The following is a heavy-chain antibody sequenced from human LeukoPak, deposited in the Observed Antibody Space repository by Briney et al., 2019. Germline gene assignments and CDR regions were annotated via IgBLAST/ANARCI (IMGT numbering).Heavy chain of an antibody. J-gene: IGHJ4*02. CDR3: ARGDDSDYYDSSL. CDR2: IYYSGST. D-gene: IGHD3-22*01. Sequence: SSETLSLTCTVSGGSISSGDYYWSWIRQPPGKGLEWIGYIYYSGSTYYNPSLKSRVTISVDTSKNQFSLKLSSVTAADTAVYYCARGDDSDYYDSSLWGQGTLVTVSS. V-gene: IGHV4-30-4*01. CDR1: GGSISSGDYY.